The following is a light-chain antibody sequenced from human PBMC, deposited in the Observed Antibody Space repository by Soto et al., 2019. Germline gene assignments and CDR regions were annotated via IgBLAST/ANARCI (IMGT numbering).Light chain of an antibody. CDR1: SSDVGGYNY. Sequence: QSALTQPRSVSGSPGQSVAISCTGTSSDVGGYNYVSWYQQHPGKAPTLMIYDVSKRPSGVPDRFSGSKSGNTASLTISGLQAEDEADYHCCSYAGSYTLVFGGGTKLTV. J-gene: IGLJ2*01. CDR2: DVS. CDR3: CSYAGSYTLV. V-gene: IGLV2-11*01.